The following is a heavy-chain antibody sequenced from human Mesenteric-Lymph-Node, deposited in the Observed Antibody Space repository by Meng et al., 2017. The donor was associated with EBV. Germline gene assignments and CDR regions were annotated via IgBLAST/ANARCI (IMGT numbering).Heavy chain of an antibody. CDR2: INQVGST. CDR3: ARAGAIIGVQGAPDY. J-gene: IGHJ4*02. Sequence: QVQLQQWGAGLLRPSETLSPTCAVSGGSFGGYFWTWVRLAPGKGLEWIGEINQVGSTNYNPSLRSRVTISVDTSKTQFSLEVTSVTAADTAVYYCARAGAIIGVQGAPDYWGQGTLVTVSS. CDR1: GGSFGGYF. D-gene: IGHD3-10*01. V-gene: IGHV4-34*01.